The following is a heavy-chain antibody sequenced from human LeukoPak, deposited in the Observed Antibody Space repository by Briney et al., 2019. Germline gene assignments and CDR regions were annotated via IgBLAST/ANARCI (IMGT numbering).Heavy chain of an antibody. V-gene: IGHV4-34*01. D-gene: IGHD6-13*01. J-gene: IGHJ4*02. Sequence: SETLSLTCAVYGGSFSGYYWGWIRQPPGKGLEWIGEINHSGSTNCNPSLKSRVTISVDTSKNQFSLKLSSATAADTAVYYCARGLIAAAGTPIDYWGQGPLVTVSS. CDR1: GGSFSGYY. CDR3: ARGLIAAAGTPIDY. CDR2: INHSGST.